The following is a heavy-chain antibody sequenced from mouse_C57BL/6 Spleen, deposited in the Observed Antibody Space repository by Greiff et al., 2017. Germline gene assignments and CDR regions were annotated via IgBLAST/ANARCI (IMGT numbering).Heavy chain of an antibody. D-gene: IGHD1-1*01. V-gene: IGHV1-69*01. CDR3: ARLGPITTVVATPFDY. J-gene: IGHJ2*01. CDR1: GYTFTSYW. CDR2: IDPSDSYT. Sequence: VQLQQPGAELVMPGASVKLSCKASGYTFTSYWMHWVKQRPGQGLEWIGEIDPSDSYTNYNQKFKGKSTLTVDKSSSTAYMQLSSLTSADSAVYYCARLGPITTVVATPFDYWGQGTTLTVSS.